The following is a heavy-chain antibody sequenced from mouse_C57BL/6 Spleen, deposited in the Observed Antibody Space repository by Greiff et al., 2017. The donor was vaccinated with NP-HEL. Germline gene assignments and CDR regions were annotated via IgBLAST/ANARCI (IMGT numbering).Heavy chain of an antibody. Sequence: QVHVKQSGPGLVQPSQSLSITCTVSGFSLTSYGVHWVRQSPGKGLEWLGVIWSGGSTDYNAAFISRLSISKDNSKSQVFFKMNSLQADDTAIYYCARYDYDVDYAMDYWGQGTSVTVSS. CDR2: IWSGGST. CDR1: GFSLTSYG. V-gene: IGHV2-2*01. D-gene: IGHD2-4*01. CDR3: ARYDYDVDYAMDY. J-gene: IGHJ4*01.